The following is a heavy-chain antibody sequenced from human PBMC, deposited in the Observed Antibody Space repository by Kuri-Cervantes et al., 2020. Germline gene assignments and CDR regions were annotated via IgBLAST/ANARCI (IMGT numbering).Heavy chain of an antibody. V-gene: IGHV3-21*01. J-gene: IGHJ3*02. CDR1: GFTFSSYW. CDR3: ARDDRTAAAGNDAFDI. D-gene: IGHD6-13*01. CDR2: ISSSSSYI. Sequence: GESLKISCAASGFTFSSYWMHWVRQAPGKGLEWVSSISSSSSYIYYADSVKGRFTISRDNAKNSLYLQMNSLRAEDTAVYYCARDDRTAAAGNDAFDIWGQGTMVTVSS.